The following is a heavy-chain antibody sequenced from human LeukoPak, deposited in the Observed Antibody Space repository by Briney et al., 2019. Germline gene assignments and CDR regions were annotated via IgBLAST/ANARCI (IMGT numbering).Heavy chain of an antibody. V-gene: IGHV3-48*01. D-gene: IGHD2-15*01. CDR1: GFTFSSYS. Sequence: GGSLRLSCAASGFTFSSYSMNWVRQAPGKGLEWVSYISSSSSTIYYADSVKGRFTISRDNSKNTLYLQMNSLRAEDTAVYYCAKGHRSGGTCYYDYWGQGTLVTVSS. CDR3: AKGHRSGGTCYYDY. J-gene: IGHJ4*02. CDR2: ISSSSSTI.